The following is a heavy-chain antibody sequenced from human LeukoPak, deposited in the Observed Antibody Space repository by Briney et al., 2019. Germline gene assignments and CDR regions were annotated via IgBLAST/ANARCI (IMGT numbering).Heavy chain of an antibody. J-gene: IGHJ6*03. CDR2: ISGSNGNT. CDR3: ARHYDILTGYQYYYMDV. Sequence: ASVKVSCKASSYTFTRYGISWVRQAPGQGLEWMGWISGSNGNTNYAQKFLGRVTMTADTSTSTAYMELRSLRSDDTAVYYCARHYDILTGYQYYYMDVWGKGTTVTISS. V-gene: IGHV1-18*01. CDR1: SYTFTRYG. D-gene: IGHD3-9*01.